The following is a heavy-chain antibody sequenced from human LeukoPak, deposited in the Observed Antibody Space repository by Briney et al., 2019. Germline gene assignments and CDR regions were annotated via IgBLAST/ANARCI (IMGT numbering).Heavy chain of an antibody. CDR1: GGSFSGYY. J-gene: IGHJ4*02. CDR2: INHSGST. Sequence: SETLSLTCAVDGGSFSGYYWSWIRQPPGKGLEWIGEINHSGSTNYNPSLKSRVTISVDTSKNQFSLKLSSVTAADTAVYYCASLGYDFWSGYVLDYWGQGTLVTVSS. CDR3: ASLGYDFWSGYVLDY. V-gene: IGHV4-34*01. D-gene: IGHD3-3*01.